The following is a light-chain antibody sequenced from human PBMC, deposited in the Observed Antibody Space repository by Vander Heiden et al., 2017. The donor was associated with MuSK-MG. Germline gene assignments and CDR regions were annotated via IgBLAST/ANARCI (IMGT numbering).Light chain of an antibody. CDR3: QQYNSYWT. V-gene: IGKV1-5*03. J-gene: IGKJ1*01. Sequence: DIQMTQSPSTLSASVGDSVTITCRASQSISSWLAWFQQEPGKAPKLLIFKASSLESGVPSRFSGSGSGTEFTLTISSLQPDDFATYYCQQYNSYWTFGQGTKVEIK. CDR1: QSISSW. CDR2: KAS.